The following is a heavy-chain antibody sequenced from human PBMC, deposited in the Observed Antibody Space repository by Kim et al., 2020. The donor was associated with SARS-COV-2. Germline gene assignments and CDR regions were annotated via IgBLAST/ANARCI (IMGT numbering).Heavy chain of an antibody. D-gene: IGHD3-3*01. Sequence: SRVTISVDTSKNQFALKLSSVTAADTAVYYCAREVDDYDFWSGYPGVFDIWGQGTMVTVSS. CDR3: AREVDDYDFWSGYPGVFDI. J-gene: IGHJ3*02. V-gene: IGHV4-31*02.